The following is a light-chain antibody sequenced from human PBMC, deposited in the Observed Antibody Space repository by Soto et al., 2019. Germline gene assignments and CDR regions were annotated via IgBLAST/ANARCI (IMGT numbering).Light chain of an antibody. CDR3: AAWDDSLSGAV. CDR2: SND. Sequence: QSVLTQPPSPSGTPGQRVTISCSGSGSNIGSHTVSWYQQLPGTAPNLLIYSNDQRPSGVPDRFSGSKSGTSASLAISGLQAEDEADYDCAAWDDSLSGAVFGGGTQLTVL. J-gene: IGLJ7*01. CDR1: GSNIGSHT. V-gene: IGLV1-44*01.